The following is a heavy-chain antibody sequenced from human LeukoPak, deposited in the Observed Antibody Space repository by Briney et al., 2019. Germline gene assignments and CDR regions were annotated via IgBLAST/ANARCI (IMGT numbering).Heavy chain of an antibody. D-gene: IGHD5-24*01. J-gene: IGHJ4*02. CDR1: GGSISNYY. V-gene: IGHV4-59*08. CDR2: MYNSVS. CDR3: ARHRARDGYNALAY. Sequence: PSETLSLTCTVSGGSISNYYWSWIRQPPGKALEWIAYMYNSVSNYTPSLKSRVTISVDTSKNQFNMKLSSVTAADTAVYYCARHRARDGYNALAYWGQGTLVTVSS.